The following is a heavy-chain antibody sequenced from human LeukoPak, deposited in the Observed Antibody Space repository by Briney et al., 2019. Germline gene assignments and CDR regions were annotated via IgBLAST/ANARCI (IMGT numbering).Heavy chain of an antibody. CDR3: ARAKGNSWYPYYFDY. CDR1: GGSVGSGSYY. J-gene: IGHJ4*02. V-gene: IGHV4-61*01. D-gene: IGHD6-13*01. Sequence: SETLSLTCNVSGGSVGSGSYYWSLIRQPPGKRLEWIGYIYYSGSTNYNPSLNSRVTISVDTSKNQFSLKLSSVTAADTAVYYCARAKGNSWYPYYFDYWGQGTLVTVYS. CDR2: IYYSGST.